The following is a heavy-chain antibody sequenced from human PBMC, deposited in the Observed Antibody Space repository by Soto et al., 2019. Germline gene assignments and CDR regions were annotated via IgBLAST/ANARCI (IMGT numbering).Heavy chain of an antibody. D-gene: IGHD3-3*01. CDR1: GFTFSSYA. CDR3: AKDRNVLRFLEWPTFDY. J-gene: IGHJ4*02. CDR2: ISGSGGST. V-gene: IGHV3-23*01. Sequence: PGGSLRLSCAASGFTFSSYAMSWVRQAPGKGLEWVSAISGSGGSTYYADSVKGRFTISRDNSKNTLYLQMNSLRAEDTAVYYCAKDRNVLRFLEWPTFDYWGQGTLVTVSS.